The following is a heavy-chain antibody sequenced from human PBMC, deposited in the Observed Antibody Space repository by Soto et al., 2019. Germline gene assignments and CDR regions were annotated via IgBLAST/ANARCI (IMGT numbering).Heavy chain of an antibody. CDR3: ATMKRARLDS. D-gene: IGHD6-25*01. J-gene: IGHJ4*02. CDR1: GIMSSGYG. CDR2: INPILDAT. V-gene: IGHV1-69*09. Sequence: QEQVVQSGPAMKEPGSSVKVSCRASGIMSSGYGFSWVRQAPGQGLEWVGMINPILDATHYAQNLQGRVSVSVDKSTETAYLEVTSLRPQDTAIYFCATMKRARLDSWGRGTVVTVSS.